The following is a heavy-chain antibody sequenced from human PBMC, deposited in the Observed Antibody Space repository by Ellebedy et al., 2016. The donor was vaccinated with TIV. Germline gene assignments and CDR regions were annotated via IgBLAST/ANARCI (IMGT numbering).Heavy chain of an antibody. Sequence: SETLSLXXAVYGGSFSGYYWSWIRQPPGKGLEWIGEINHSGSANFNPSLKSRVTISVDRSKNQFSLKLSSVTAADTAVYYCARVSAGYSSRYYFDYWGQGTLVTVSS. D-gene: IGHD6-13*01. J-gene: IGHJ4*02. CDR2: INHSGSA. CDR3: ARVSAGYSSRYYFDY. V-gene: IGHV4-34*01. CDR1: GGSFSGYY.